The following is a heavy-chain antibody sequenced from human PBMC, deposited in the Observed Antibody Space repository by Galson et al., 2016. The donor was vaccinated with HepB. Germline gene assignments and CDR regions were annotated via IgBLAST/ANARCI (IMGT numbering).Heavy chain of an antibody. CDR1: GFTLSSSA. V-gene: IGHV3-23*01. Sequence: SLRLSCAGSGFTLSSSAMSWVRQAPGKGLEWVSVISGRGSSTYYADSVKGRFTISRDNSKNTLFLHMNSLRAEDTAIYYCAKVYCSGANCPAGSYYFDYWGQGTLVTVSS. CDR3: AKVYCSGANCPAGSYYFDY. J-gene: IGHJ4*02. D-gene: IGHD2-15*01. CDR2: ISGRGSST.